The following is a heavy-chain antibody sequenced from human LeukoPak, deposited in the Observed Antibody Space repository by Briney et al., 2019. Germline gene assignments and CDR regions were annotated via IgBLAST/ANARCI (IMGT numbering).Heavy chain of an antibody. CDR3: ARVEWELLPDY. V-gene: IGHV3-23*01. CDR2: ISGSGGST. J-gene: IGHJ4*02. CDR1: GFTFRNYA. D-gene: IGHD1-26*01. Sequence: GGSLRLSCAASGFTFRNYAMSWVRQAPGKGLEWVSAISGSGGSTYHADSAKGRFTISRDNSKNTLYLQMNSLRAEDTAIYYCARVEWELLPDYWGEGTLVTVSS.